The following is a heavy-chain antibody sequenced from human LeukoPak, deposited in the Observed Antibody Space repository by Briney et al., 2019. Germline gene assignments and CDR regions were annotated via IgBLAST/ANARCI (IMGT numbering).Heavy chain of an antibody. CDR3: ASGHQRLVLQFYYFYGMDV. D-gene: IGHD6-13*01. CDR1: GGSMSSSSYY. J-gene: IGHJ6*02. CDR2: IYYSGST. Sequence: PSETLSLTCTVSGGSMSSSSYYWGWIRQPPGKGLEWIGSIYYSGSTYYNPSLNCRVTISVDTSKNQFSLKLRSVTAADTGVYYCASGHQRLVLQFYYFYGMDVWGQGTTVTVSS. V-gene: IGHV4-39*01.